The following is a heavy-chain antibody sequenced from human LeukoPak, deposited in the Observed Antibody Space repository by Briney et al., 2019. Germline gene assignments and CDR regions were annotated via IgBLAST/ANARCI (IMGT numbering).Heavy chain of an antibody. CDR2: VYYSGTT. V-gene: IGHV4-39*01. CDR3: ARQFFGSPTTFEY. D-gene: IGHD3-3*01. Sequence: SETLSLTCTVSGGSIKHISYYWGWIRQPPGKGLEWIGSVYYSGTTYYNPSLKSRVTISVDTSKNQFSLTLNSVTAADTAVYFCARQFFGSPTTFEYWGQGTLVTVSS. CDR1: GGSIKHISYY. J-gene: IGHJ4*02.